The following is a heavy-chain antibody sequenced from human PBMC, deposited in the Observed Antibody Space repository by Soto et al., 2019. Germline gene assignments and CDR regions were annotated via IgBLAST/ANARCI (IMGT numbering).Heavy chain of an antibody. CDR1: GFTFSSYG. V-gene: IGHV3-33*01. CDR3: ARGRRYDFWSGYYRVSGYMDV. D-gene: IGHD3-3*01. Sequence: GGSLRLSCAASGFTFSSYGIHWVRQAPGKGLEWVAVIWYDGSNKYYADSVKGRFTISRDNSKNTLYLQMNSLRAEDTAVYYSARGRRYDFWSGYYRVSGYMDVWGKGTTVTVSS. CDR2: IWYDGSNK. J-gene: IGHJ6*03.